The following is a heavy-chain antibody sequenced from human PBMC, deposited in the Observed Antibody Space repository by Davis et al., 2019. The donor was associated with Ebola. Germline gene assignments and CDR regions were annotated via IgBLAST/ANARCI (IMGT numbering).Heavy chain of an antibody. CDR3: ARDEAAPWAYYYYYGMDV. D-gene: IGHD6-13*01. CDR1: GFTFSSYA. J-gene: IGHJ6*02. Sequence: GESLKISCAASGFTFSSYAMHWVRQAPGKGLEWVAVISYDGSNKYYADSVKGRFTISRDNSKNTLYLQMNSLRAEDTAVYYCARDEAAPWAYYYYYGMDVWGQGTTVTVSS. V-gene: IGHV3-30-3*01. CDR2: ISYDGSNK.